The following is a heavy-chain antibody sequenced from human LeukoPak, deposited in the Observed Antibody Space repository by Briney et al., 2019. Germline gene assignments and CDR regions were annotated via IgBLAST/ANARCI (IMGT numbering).Heavy chain of an antibody. CDR3: ARVKTDQYLRDYYYGMDV. D-gene: IGHD2-2*01. Sequence: PGGSLKLSCAASGFTFSDYYMSWIRQAPGQGLEWVSYISSSGSTTYYADSVKGRFTISRDNAKNSLYLQMNSLRAEDTAVYYCARVKTDQYLRDYYYGMDVWGQGTTVTVSS. J-gene: IGHJ6*02. CDR2: ISSSGSTT. V-gene: IGHV3-11*01. CDR1: GFTFSDYY.